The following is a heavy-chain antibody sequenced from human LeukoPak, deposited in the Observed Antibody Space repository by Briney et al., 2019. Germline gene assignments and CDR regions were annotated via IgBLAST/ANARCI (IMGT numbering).Heavy chain of an antibody. CDR1: GFTFSGSA. CDR2: IWHDGSHK. D-gene: IGHD3-10*01. J-gene: IGHJ4*02. V-gene: IGHV3-33*08. Sequence: GGSLKLTCAAAGFTFSGSAWHWVRQPSGKGLEWVRLIWHDGSHKFYIDSVRGRFTISRDNSKKTVYLQKNGLRGEDTAVYYCAREIFGSGSYPDYWGQGTLVGVSS. CDR3: AREIFGSGSYPDY.